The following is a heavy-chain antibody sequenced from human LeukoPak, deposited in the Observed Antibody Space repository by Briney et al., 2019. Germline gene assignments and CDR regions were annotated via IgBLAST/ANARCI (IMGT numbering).Heavy chain of an antibody. CDR1: GYTFTGYY. V-gene: IGHV1-2*02. CDR2: INPNSGGT. D-gene: IGHD3-22*01. J-gene: IGHJ1*01. Sequence: GSVKVSCKASGYTFTGYYMHWVRQAPGQGLEWMGWINPNSGGTNYAQKFQGRVTMTRDTSISTAYMELSRLRSDDTAVYYCARSAYYYDSSGYSPSPYFQHWGQGTLVTVSS. CDR3: ARSAYYYDSSGYSPSPYFQH.